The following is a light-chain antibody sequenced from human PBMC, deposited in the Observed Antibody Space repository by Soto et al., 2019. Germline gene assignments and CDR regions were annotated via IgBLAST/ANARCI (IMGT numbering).Light chain of an antibody. CDR1: QGIRNF. CDR3: QKYSRVPA. J-gene: IGKJ3*01. CDR2: AAS. V-gene: IGKV1-27*01. Sequence: DIQMTQSPTSLSASVGDRVTITCRASQGIRNFVAWYQQEPGKAPKLLIYAASTLQSGVPSRFSGSGSGTDFTLTINSLQPEDVATYSCQKYSRVPAFGPGTKVEIK.